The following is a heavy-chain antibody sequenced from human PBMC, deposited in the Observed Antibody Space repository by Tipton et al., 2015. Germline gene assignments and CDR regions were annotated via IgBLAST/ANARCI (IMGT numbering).Heavy chain of an antibody. Sequence: SLRLSCAASGFTFSNYWIGWVRQMPGKGLEWMGIIYPGDSHTRYNPSFQGQVTISADKSISTAYLHWSSLKASDTAMYYCARHVSFYYDTHGSDALDIWAQGTMVTVSS. CDR3: ARHVSFYYDTHGSDALDI. CDR2: IYPGDSHT. CDR1: GFTFSNYW. V-gene: IGHV5-51*01. D-gene: IGHD3-22*01. J-gene: IGHJ3*02.